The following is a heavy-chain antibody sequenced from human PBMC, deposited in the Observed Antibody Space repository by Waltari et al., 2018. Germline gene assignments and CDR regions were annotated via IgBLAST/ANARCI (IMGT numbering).Heavy chain of an antibody. V-gene: IGHV4-34*01. J-gene: IGHJ4*02. CDR1: GGSFSGYY. Sequence: QVQLQQWGAGLLKPSETLSLTCAVYGGSFSGYYWSWIRQPPGKGLEWIGSIYHSGSTYYNPSLKSRVTISVDTSKNQFSLKLSSVTAADTAVYYCATIAAAGTFDYWGQGTLVTVSS. CDR2: IYHSGST. CDR3: ATIAAAGTFDY. D-gene: IGHD6-13*01.